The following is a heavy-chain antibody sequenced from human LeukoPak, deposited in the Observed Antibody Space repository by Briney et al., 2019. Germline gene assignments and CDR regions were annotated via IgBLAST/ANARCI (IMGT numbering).Heavy chain of an antibody. Sequence: SETLSLTCTVSGGSISSGGYYWSWIRQHPGKGLEWIGYIYYSGSTYYNPSLRSRVTISVDTSKNQFSLKLSSVTAADTAVYYCARSSGYGSTHYFDYWGQGTLVTVSS. CDR3: ARSSGYGSTHYFDY. V-gene: IGHV4-31*03. CDR1: GGSISSGGYY. CDR2: IYYSGST. D-gene: IGHD5-12*01. J-gene: IGHJ4*02.